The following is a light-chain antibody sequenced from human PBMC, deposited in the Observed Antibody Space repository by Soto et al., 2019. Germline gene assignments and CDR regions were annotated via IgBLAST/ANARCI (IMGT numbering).Light chain of an antibody. V-gene: IGLV1-40*01. CDR3: QSYDSSLSVWV. Sequence: QSVLTQPPSVSGAPGQRVTISCTGSSSNIGAGYDVHWYHQLPGTAPKLLIYGNNNRPSGVPDRFSCSRSGTSASLAITGLQYEDEADYYCQSYDSSLSVWVFGGGTKLTVL. CDR1: SSNIGAGYD. J-gene: IGLJ3*02. CDR2: GNN.